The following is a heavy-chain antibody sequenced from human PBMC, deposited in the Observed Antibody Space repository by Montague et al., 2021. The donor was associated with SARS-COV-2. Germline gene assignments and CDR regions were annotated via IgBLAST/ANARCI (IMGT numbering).Heavy chain of an antibody. D-gene: IGHD1-20*01. CDR3: TRDPITETTGTIYNYYGMDV. J-gene: IGHJ6*02. Sequence: SETLSLTCTVSGDSITYFYWNWIRQPAGNGLEWIGRISAGGGANYNPSLKSRVTMSMDTSKNQFSLNVSSVTAADTAVYYCTRDPITETTGTIYNYYGMDVWGQGTTVTVSS. V-gene: IGHV4-4*07. CDR1: GDSITYFY. CDR2: ISAGGGA.